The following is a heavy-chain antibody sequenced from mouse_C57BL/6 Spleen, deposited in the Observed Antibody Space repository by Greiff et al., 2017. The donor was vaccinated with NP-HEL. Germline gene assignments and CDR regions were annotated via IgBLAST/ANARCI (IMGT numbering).Heavy chain of an antibody. Sequence: VQLMESGAELVKPGASVKLSCKASGYTFTEYSIHWVKQRSGQGLEWIGWFYPGSGSIKYNEKFKDKATLTADKSSSTVYMELSRLTSEDSAMYLYARHEDDYYVGTNYAMDYWGQGTSVTVSS. D-gene: IGHD1-1*01. CDR3: ARHEDDYYVGTNYAMDY. CDR2: FYPGSGSI. J-gene: IGHJ4*01. CDR1: GYTFTEYS. V-gene: IGHV1-62-2*01.